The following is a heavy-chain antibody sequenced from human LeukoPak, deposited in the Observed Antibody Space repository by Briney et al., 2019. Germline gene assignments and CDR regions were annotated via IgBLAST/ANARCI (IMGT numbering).Heavy chain of an antibody. D-gene: IGHD2-2*02. V-gene: IGHV4-4*07. CDR2: IYTSGST. Sequence: SETLSLTCTVSGGSISSYYWSWIRQPAGKGLEWIGRIYTSGSTNYNPSLKSRVTISVDTSKNQFSLKLSSVTAADTAVYYCARGPYCSSTSCYTNWFDPWGQGTLVTVSS. CDR1: GGSISSYY. J-gene: IGHJ5*02. CDR3: ARGPYCSSTSCYTNWFDP.